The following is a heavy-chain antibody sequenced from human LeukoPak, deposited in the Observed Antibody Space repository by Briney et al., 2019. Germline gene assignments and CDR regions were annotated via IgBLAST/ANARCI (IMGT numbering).Heavy chain of an antibody. CDR2: ISGCGGST. D-gene: IGHD1-26*01. V-gene: IGHV3-23*01. Sequence: GSLRLSCAASGFTFSSYGMSWVRQAPGKGLEWVSSISGCGGSTYYADSVKGRFTISRDNSKNTLYLQVNSLRAEDTAVYYSAKSSTYSGSLIDYWGQGTLVSVSS. CDR3: AKSSTYSGSLIDY. J-gene: IGHJ4*02. CDR1: GFTFSSYG.